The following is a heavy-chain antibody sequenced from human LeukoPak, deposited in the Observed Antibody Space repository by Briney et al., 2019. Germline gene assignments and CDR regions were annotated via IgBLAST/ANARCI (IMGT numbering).Heavy chain of an antibody. CDR1: GFTFSSYA. CDR3: AKAPLYDILTGYSHFDY. Sequence: GGSLRLSCAASGFTFSSYAMSWVRQAPGKGLEWVSAISGSGGSTYYADSVKSRFTISRDNSKNTLYLQMNSLRAEDTAVYYSAKAPLYDILTGYSHFDYWGQGTLVTVSS. V-gene: IGHV3-23*01. J-gene: IGHJ4*02. D-gene: IGHD3-9*01. CDR2: ISGSGGST.